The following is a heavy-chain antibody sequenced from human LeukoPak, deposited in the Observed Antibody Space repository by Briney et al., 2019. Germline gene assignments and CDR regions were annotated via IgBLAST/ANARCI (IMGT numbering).Heavy chain of an antibody. CDR2: IYYSGST. Sequence: PSETLSLTCTVSGGSISSYYWSWIRQPPGKGLEWIGYIYYSGSTNYNPSLKSRVTISGDTSKNQFSLKLSSVTAADTAVYYCARDRGYSYVDYWGQGTLVTVSS. CDR3: ARDRGYSYVDY. D-gene: IGHD5-18*01. V-gene: IGHV4-59*12. J-gene: IGHJ4*02. CDR1: GGSISSYY.